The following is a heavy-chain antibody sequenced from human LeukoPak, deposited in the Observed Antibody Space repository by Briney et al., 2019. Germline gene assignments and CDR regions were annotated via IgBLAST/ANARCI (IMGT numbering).Heavy chain of an antibody. D-gene: IGHD3-3*01. CDR1: GFTFSSYS. CDR2: ISSSSSYM. Sequence: NAGGSLRLSCAASGFTFSSYSMNWVRQAPGKGLEWVSSISSSSSYMYYADSVKGRFTISRDNAKNSLYLQMNSLRAEDTAVYYCARDPGGIFGDQGTLVTVSS. J-gene: IGHJ4*02. CDR3: ARDPGGIF. V-gene: IGHV3-21*01.